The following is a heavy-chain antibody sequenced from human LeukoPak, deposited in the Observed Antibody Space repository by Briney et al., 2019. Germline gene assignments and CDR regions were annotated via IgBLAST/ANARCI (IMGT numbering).Heavy chain of an antibody. CDR3: AKDSKFFNDYGDPYYFDY. V-gene: IGHV3-23*01. Sequence: GGSLRLSCAASGFTFSSYAMSWVRQAPGKGLEWVSVISGSGGSTYYADSVKGRFTISRDNSKNTLYLQMNSLRAEDTAVYYCAKDSKFFNDYGDPYYFDYWGQGTLVTVSS. CDR1: GFTFSSYA. D-gene: IGHD4-17*01. CDR2: ISGSGGST. J-gene: IGHJ4*02.